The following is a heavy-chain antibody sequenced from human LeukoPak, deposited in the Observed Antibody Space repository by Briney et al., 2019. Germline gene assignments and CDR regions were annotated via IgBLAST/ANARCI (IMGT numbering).Heavy chain of an antibody. J-gene: IGHJ5*02. D-gene: IGHD6-13*01. CDR2: INHSGST. CDR3: ARGGGAAAGTKGWFDP. V-gene: IGHV4-34*01. Sequence: SETLSLTCAVYGGSFSGYYWSWIRQPPGKGLEWIGEINHSGSTNYNPSLKSRVTISVDTSKNQFSLKLSSVTAADTAVYYCARGGGAAAGTKGWFDPWGQGTLVTVSS. CDR1: GGSFSGYY.